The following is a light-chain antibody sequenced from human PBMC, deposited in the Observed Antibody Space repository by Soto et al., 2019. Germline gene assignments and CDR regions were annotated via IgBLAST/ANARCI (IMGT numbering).Light chain of an antibody. J-gene: IGKJ1*01. V-gene: IGKV3-11*01. CDR2: DAS. CDR1: QSVSSY. Sequence: IVLTQSPATLSLSPEERATLSCRASQSVSSYLAWYQQKPGQAPRLLIYDASNRATGIPARFSGSGSGTDFTLTISSLEPEDFAVYYCQQRSNWSWTFGQGTKWIS. CDR3: QQRSNWSWT.